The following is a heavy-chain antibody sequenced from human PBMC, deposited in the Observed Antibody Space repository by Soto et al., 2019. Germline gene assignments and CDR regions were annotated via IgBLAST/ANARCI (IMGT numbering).Heavy chain of an antibody. CDR2: MHHSGFR. Sequence: QVQLQESGPGLVKPSGTLSLTCSVSGVSISSDKWWSCVRQPPGKGLEGIGEMHHSGFRHYKPSLCGRATISVNKSRNQFSLHLSSVTAGDTALYFCARHDNMTLGFTYFDFWGQGILVPVSS. D-gene: IGHD3-16*01. V-gene: IGHV4-4*02. J-gene: IGHJ4*02. CDR3: ARHDNMTLGFTYFDF. CDR1: GVSISSDKW.